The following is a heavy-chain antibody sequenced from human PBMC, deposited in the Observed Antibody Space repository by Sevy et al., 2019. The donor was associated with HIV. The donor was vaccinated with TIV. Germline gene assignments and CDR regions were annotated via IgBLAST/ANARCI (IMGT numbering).Heavy chain of an antibody. J-gene: IGHJ4*02. CDR1: GFTFSDYW. D-gene: IGHD3-16*01. Sequence: GGSLRLSCAASGFTFSDYWMSWVRQAPEKGLEWVANIKQDGSKKYYVDSVKGRIMMSRDKAKNPLYLEMNSLRAEDTAVYYCARLKLHYDPYYFDLWGQGTLVTVSS. CDR3: ARLKLHYDPYYFDL. V-gene: IGHV3-7*01. CDR2: IKQDGSKK.